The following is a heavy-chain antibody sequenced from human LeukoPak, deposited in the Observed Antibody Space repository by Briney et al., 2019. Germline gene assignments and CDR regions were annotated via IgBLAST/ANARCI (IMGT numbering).Heavy chain of an antibody. Sequence: PGGSLRLSCAASGFTFSSYTLNWVRQAPGKGLEWLSFIILGGTTYYADSVKGRLTISRDNAKNSLYLQMNSLRADDTAVYYCVRDYLFAFDIWGQGTMATVSS. V-gene: IGHV3-48*01. J-gene: IGHJ3*02. CDR1: GFTFSSYT. D-gene: IGHD3-10*01. CDR3: VRDYLFAFDI. CDR2: IILGGTT.